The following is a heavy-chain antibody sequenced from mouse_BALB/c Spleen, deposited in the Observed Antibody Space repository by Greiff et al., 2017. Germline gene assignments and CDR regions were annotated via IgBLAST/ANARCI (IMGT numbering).Heavy chain of an antibody. CDR2: IDPENGNT. Sequence: VQLKESGAELVRPGALVKLSCKASGFNIKDYYMHWVKQRPEQGLEWIGWIDPENGNTIYDPKFQGKASITADTSSNTAYLQLSSLTSEDTAVYYCAFYYGSSYSYAMDYWGQGTSVTVSS. D-gene: IGHD1-1*01. J-gene: IGHJ4*01. V-gene: IGHV14-1*02. CDR3: AFYYGSSYSYAMDY. CDR1: GFNIKDYY.